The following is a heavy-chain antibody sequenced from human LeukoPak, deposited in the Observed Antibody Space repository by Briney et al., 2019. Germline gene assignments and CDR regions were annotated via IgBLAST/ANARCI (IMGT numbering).Heavy chain of an antibody. D-gene: IGHD2-21*01. J-gene: IGHJ4*02. CDR2: IYYSGST. CDR1: GGSISSSSYY. V-gene: IGHV4-39*01. Sequence: PSETLSLTCTVSGGSISSSSYYWGWIRQPPGKGLEWIGSIYYSGSTYYNPSLKSRVTISVDTSKNQFSLKLSSVTAADTAVYYCARHEAYQPYRGWGQGTLVTVSS. CDR3: ARHEAYQPYRG.